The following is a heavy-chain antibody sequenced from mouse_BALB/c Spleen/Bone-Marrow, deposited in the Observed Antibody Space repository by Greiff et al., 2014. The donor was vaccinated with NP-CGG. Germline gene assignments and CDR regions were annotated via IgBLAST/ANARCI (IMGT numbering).Heavy chain of an antibody. CDR3: ARGNYVDY. V-gene: IGHV3-6*02. CDR1: GYSITSGYY. CDR2: ISYDGSN. Sequence: EVQLVESGPDLVKPSQSLSLTCSVTGYSITSGYYWNWIRQFPGNKLEWMGYISYDGSNNYNPSLKNRISITRDTSKNQFFLKLNSVTTEDTATYYCARGNYVDYWGQGTTLTVSS. J-gene: IGHJ2*01.